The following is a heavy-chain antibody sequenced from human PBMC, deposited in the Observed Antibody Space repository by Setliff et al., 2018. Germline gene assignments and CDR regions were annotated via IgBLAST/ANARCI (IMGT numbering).Heavy chain of an antibody. Sequence: ASVKVSCKASGYTFTSHYMHWVRQAPGLGLEWMGTINPSSGRTSYAQKFQGRVTMTRDTSTSTVYMDMSSPRSEDTAVYYCARDVFPYHYEGAFDIWGQGTMVTVS. D-gene: IGHD3-22*01. CDR2: INPSSGRT. CDR1: GYTFTSHY. J-gene: IGHJ3*02. CDR3: ARDVFPYHYEGAFDI. V-gene: IGHV1-46*01.